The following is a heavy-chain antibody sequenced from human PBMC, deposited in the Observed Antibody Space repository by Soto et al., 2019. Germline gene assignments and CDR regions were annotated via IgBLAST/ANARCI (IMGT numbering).Heavy chain of an antibody. CDR3: ARHSLYCSGGSCYENAFDI. J-gene: IGHJ3*02. V-gene: IGHV5-51*01. Sequence: GESLKISCKGSGYSFTSYWIGWVRQMPGKGLEWMGIIYPGDSDTRYSPSFQGQVTISADKSISTAYLQWSSLKASDTAMYYCARHSLYCSGGSCYENAFDIWGQGTMVTVSS. CDR1: GYSFTSYW. D-gene: IGHD2-15*01. CDR2: IYPGDSDT.